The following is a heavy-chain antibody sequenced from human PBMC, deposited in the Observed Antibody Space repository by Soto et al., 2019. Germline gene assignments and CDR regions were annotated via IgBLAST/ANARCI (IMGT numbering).Heavy chain of an antibody. CDR1: GFSFKSYN. Sequence: GGSLTLSCAPSGFSFKSYNMNSVRQAPGKGLELVSYICSSSSTIYYSDSVKGRFTISRGNAKILLFLQMNSPRAEDTAVYYCAYFPGYWGQGTLVTVSS. CDR2: ICSSSSTI. J-gene: IGHJ4*02. CDR3: AYFPGY. V-gene: IGHV3-48*01. D-gene: IGHD1-26*01.